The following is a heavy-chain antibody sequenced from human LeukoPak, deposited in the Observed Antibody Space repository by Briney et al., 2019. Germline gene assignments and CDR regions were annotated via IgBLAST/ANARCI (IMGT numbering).Heavy chain of an antibody. J-gene: IGHJ5*02. CDR2: IYYSGST. CDR3: ARVYTSAWSDSNWFDP. CDR1: GDSISSGGFY. D-gene: IGHD6-19*01. Sequence: SQTLSLTCTVSGDSISSGGFYWSWIRQYPGKGLAWIGYIYYSGSTYFNPSLKSRVLISIDTSKNQFSLKMSSMTAADTAVYYCARVYTSAWSDSNWFDPWGQGTLVTVSS. V-gene: IGHV4-31*03.